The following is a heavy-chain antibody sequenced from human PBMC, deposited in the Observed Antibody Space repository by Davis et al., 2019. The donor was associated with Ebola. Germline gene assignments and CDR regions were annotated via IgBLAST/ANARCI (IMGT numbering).Heavy chain of an antibody. D-gene: IGHD1-26*01. CDR1: GFTFRSYG. CDR3: AKMGGSYPREDY. CDR2: ISYDGSNK. J-gene: IGHJ4*02. V-gene: IGHV3-30*18. Sequence: GGSLRLSCAASGFTFRSYGMHWVRQAPGKGLEWVAVISYDGSNKYYADSVKGRFTISRDNSKNTLYLQMNSLRAEDTAVYYCAKMGGSYPREDYWGQGTLVTVSS.